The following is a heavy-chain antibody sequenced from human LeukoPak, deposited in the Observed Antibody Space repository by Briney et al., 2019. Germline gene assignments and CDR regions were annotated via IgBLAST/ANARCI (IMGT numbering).Heavy chain of an antibody. CDR1: GGSISSYY. J-gene: IGHJ4*02. CDR3: ARDNPPLRFLEWLSLTIDY. V-gene: IGHV4-4*07. CDR2: IYTSGST. Sequence: SETLSLTCTVTGGSISSYYWSWIRQPAGKGLEWIGRIYTSGSTNYNPSLKSRVTMSVDTSKNQFSLKLSSVTAADTAVYYCARDNPPLRFLEWLSLTIDYWGQGTLVTVSS. D-gene: IGHD3-3*01.